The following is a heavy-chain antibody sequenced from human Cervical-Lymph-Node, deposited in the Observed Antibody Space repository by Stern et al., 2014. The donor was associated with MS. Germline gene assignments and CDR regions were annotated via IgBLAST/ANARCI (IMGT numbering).Heavy chain of an antibody. CDR3: ARDRRNWQLVPLDS. J-gene: IGHJ4*02. Sequence: VQLVESGGGVVQPGRSLRLACAASGFAFKSDTMHWVRQAPGQGLEWGASIFVFDESKKNYADSVTGRFTISRDNSNSTLYLQMNSLRTEDTAVYYCARDRRNWQLVPLDSWGQGTLVTVSS. CDR2: IFVFDESKK. CDR1: GFAFKSDT. V-gene: IGHV3-30-3*01. D-gene: IGHD6-6*01.